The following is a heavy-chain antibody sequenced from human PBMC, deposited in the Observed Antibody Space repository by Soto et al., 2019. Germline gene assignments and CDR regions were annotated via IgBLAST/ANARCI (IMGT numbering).Heavy chain of an antibody. CDR2: ISYDGSNK. CDR1: GFTFMKSG. D-gene: IGHD2-21*01. V-gene: IGHV3-30*03. J-gene: IGHJ6*02. Sequence: QVQLVESGGGVVQPGRSLRLSCAASGFTFMKSGMHWVRQAPGKGLEWVAVISYDGSNKYYADSVKGRLTISRDNSKNTLYLQMNNVRAEDAAVYYCATEIIVTPTRYYYGLDVWGQGTTVTVSS. CDR3: ATEIIVTPTRYYYGLDV.